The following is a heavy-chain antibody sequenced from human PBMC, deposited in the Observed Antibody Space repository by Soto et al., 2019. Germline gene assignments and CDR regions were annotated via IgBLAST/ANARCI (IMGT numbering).Heavy chain of an antibody. D-gene: IGHD3-3*02. CDR1: GFTFSNYW. CDR3: ARAPILDGCDI. Sequence: GGSLRLSCAASGFTFSNYWMHWVRQVPGKGLVWVSRINSDGSDTSYADSVKGRFTISRDNAKNTMSLEMKSLGAEDTAVYFCARAPILDGCDIWGQGTMVTVSS. V-gene: IGHV3-74*01. CDR2: INSDGSDT. J-gene: IGHJ3*02.